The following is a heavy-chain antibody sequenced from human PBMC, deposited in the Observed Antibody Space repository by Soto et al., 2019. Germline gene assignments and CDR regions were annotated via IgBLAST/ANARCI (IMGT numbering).Heavy chain of an antibody. Sequence: SETLSLTCTVSGGSISSGGYYWSWIRQHPGKGLEWIGYIYYSGSTYYNPSLKSRVTISVDTSKNQFSLKLSSVTAADTAVYYRARRHLRYFDWLPPRGGAFDIWGQGTMVTVSS. CDR2: IYYSGST. CDR3: ARRHLRYFDWLPPRGGAFDI. D-gene: IGHD3-9*01. CDR1: GGSISSGGYY. J-gene: IGHJ3*02. V-gene: IGHV4-31*03.